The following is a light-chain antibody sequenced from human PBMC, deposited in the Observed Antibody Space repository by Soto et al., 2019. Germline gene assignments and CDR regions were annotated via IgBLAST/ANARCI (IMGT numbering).Light chain of an antibody. CDR2: DAS. J-gene: IGKJ4*01. Sequence: IVLTQSPGTLSLSPGESATLSCRASQTVGRNYLAWFQHKPGQAPRLLIYDASKRATGVPDRFSGSGSVTDFTLTVSRLEPEDFAVFYCHQYAYSPLTFGGGTKVEIK. CDR1: QTVGRNY. CDR3: HQYAYSPLT. V-gene: IGKV3-20*01.